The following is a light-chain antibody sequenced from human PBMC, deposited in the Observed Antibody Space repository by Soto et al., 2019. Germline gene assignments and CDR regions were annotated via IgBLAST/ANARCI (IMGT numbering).Light chain of an antibody. CDR3: SSYTSSSTRV. J-gene: IGLJ3*02. CDR1: SSDVGGYNY. Sequence: QSALTQPASVSGSPGQSITISCTGTSSDVGGYNYVSWYQQHPDKAPKLMIYEVSNRPSGVSNRFSGSKSGNTASLTISGLQAEDEDDYYCSSYTSSSTRVFGGGTKVTVL. V-gene: IGLV2-14*01. CDR2: EVS.